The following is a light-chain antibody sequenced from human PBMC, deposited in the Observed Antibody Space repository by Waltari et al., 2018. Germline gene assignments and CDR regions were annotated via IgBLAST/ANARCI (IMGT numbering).Light chain of an antibody. V-gene: IGKV3-11*01. CDR1: QSVGRD. Sequence: SVLTQSPASLSLSPGERATLSCRASQSVGRDLAWYQQKPCQSPSLFIYDSSYGVTVIPGRFSGSGSGTDFTLSISSLEPEDFAVYFCRHRNIWPRGLTFGQGTRLEIK. CDR2: DSS. J-gene: IGKJ5*01. CDR3: RHRNIWPRGLT.